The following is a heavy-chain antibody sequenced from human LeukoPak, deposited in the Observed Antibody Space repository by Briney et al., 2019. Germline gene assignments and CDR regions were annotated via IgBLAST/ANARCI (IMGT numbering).Heavy chain of an antibody. CDR3: AKGRYSSGWYDY. CDR1: GITFSSYA. D-gene: IGHD6-19*01. Sequence: PGGSLRLSCAASGITFSSYAMSWVRQAPGKGLEWVSGISDSGGATYYADSVKGRFTISRDNSKNTLYLQMNSLRPEDTAVYHCAKGRYSSGWYDYWGQGTLVTVSS. J-gene: IGHJ4*02. V-gene: IGHV3-23*01. CDR2: ISDSGGAT.